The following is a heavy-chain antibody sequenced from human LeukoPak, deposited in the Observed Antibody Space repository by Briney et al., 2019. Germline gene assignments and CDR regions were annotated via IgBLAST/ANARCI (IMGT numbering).Heavy chain of an antibody. Sequence: QPGGSLRLSCAASEFTFSSYGMHWVRQAPGKGLEWVAVISYDGSDKYYADSVKGRFTISRDNPKNTLYLQMNSLRAEDTAVYYCAKAKNVKEMGTYWGFDYWGQGTLVIVSS. V-gene: IGHV3-30*18. J-gene: IGHJ4*02. D-gene: IGHD5-24*01. CDR3: AKAKNVKEMGTYWGFDY. CDR1: EFTFSSYG. CDR2: ISYDGSDK.